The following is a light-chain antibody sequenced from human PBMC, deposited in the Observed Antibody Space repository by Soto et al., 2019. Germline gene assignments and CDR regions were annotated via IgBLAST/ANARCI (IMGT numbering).Light chain of an antibody. CDR1: QSIDRW. J-gene: IGKJ4*01. CDR2: DVA. Sequence: DIQMTQSPSTLSASVGDRVTITCRASQSIDRWLAWYQQRPGRAPKLLIYDVANLETGVPSWFSGSGSETEFTLTISSLQPDDFAIYYCQQYNSYPLTFGGGTKVEIK. CDR3: QQYNSYPLT. V-gene: IGKV1-5*01.